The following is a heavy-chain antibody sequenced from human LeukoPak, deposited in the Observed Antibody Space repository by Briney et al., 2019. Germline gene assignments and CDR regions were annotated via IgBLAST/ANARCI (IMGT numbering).Heavy chain of an antibody. CDR2: INTDGSST. J-gene: IGHJ3*02. Sequence: PGGSLRLSCAASGFTFSSYWMHWVRQAPGKGLVWVSRINTDGSSTSYADSVKGRFTISRDNAKNSLYLQMNSLRAEDTAVYYCARDPYDSSGYIWGQGTMVTVSS. V-gene: IGHV3-74*01. CDR3: ARDPYDSSGYI. CDR1: GFTFSSYW. D-gene: IGHD3-22*01.